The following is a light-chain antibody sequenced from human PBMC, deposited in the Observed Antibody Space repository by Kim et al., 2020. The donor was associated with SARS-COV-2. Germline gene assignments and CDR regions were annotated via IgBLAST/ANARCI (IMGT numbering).Light chain of an antibody. CDR1: NIGSKN. Sequence: VALGQTARIPCGGNNIGSKNVHWYQQTPGQAPVLVIYRDSNRPSGIPERFSGSNSGNTATLTISRAQAGDEADYYCQVWDSSTGGVFGGGTQLTVL. CDR3: QVWDSSTGGV. V-gene: IGLV3-9*01. CDR2: RDS. J-gene: IGLJ2*01.